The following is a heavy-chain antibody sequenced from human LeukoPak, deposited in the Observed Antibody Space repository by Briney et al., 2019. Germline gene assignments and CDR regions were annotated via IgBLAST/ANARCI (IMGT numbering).Heavy chain of an antibody. CDR1: GGSISSGSYY. CDR3: ARVWPGTEVDY. D-gene: IGHD3/OR15-3a*01. V-gene: IGHV4-30-4*08. Sequence: PSQTLSLTCTVSGGSISSGSYYWSWIRQPPGKGLEWIGYIYYSGSTYYNPSLKSRVTISVDTSKNQFSLKLSSVTAADTAVYYCARVWPGTEVDYWGQGTLVTVSS. CDR2: IYYSGST. J-gene: IGHJ4*02.